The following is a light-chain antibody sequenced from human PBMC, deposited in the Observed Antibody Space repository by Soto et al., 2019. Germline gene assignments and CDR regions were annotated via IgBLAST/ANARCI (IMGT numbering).Light chain of an antibody. CDR1: QSISSY. V-gene: IGKV1-39*01. CDR3: QQSYSTLPLT. Sequence: DIQMNQSPTSLSSSVGDIFTITCRSSQSISSYLNWYQQKPGKAPKLLIYAASSLQSGVPSRFSGSGSGTDFTLTISSLQPEDFATYYCQQSYSTLPLTFGGGTKVDIK. J-gene: IGKJ4*01. CDR2: AAS.